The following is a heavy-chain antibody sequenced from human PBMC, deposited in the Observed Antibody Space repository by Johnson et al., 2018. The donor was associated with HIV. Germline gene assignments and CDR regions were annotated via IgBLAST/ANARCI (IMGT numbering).Heavy chain of an antibody. D-gene: IGHD6-13*01. CDR1: GFTVSSNY. J-gene: IGHJ3*01. CDR2: ISSAGTT. CDR3: ARGRIATGGMRGGAFDV. Sequence: VQLVESGGGLVQPGGSLRLSCAASGFTVSSNYMSWVRQAPGKGLEWVSVISSAGTTYYADSVKGRFTISRDNSTLYLQMNSLRVEDTAVYYCARGRIATGGMRGGAFDVWGQGTMVTVSP. V-gene: IGHV3-66*01.